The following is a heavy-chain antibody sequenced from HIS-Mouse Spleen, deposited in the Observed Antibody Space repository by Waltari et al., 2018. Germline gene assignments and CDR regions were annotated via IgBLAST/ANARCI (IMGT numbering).Heavy chain of an antibody. CDR2: ISCSSSYI. CDR1: GFTFSSYS. J-gene: IGHJ3*02. V-gene: IGHV3-21*01. D-gene: IGHD1-20*01. Sequence: EVQLVESGGGLVKPGGSLRLSCAASGFTFSSYSMNWVRQAPGKGLDWVSSISCSSSYIYYADSVKGRFTISRDNAKNSLYLQMNSLGAEDTAVYYCARDPRITGTTGAFDIWGQGTMVTVSS. CDR3: ARDPRITGTTGAFDI.